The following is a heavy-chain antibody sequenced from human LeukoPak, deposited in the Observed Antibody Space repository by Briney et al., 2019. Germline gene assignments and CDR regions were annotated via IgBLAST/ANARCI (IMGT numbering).Heavy chain of an antibody. J-gene: IGHJ4*02. Sequence: PSETLSLTCTVSGGSISSSYWSWIRQPPGKGLEWMGYIYYSGSTNYNPSLKSRVTISVDTSKNQFSLNLSSVTAADTAVYYCARGVRVYDILTGYSPDYYFDYWGQGTLVTVSS. D-gene: IGHD3-9*01. CDR1: GGSISSSY. CDR2: IYYSGST. V-gene: IGHV4-59*01. CDR3: ARGVRVYDILTGYSPDYYFDY.